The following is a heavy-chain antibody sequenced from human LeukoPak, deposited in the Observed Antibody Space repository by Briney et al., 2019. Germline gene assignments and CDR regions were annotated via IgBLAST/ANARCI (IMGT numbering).Heavy chain of an antibody. CDR1: GFDFSSYT. J-gene: IGHJ6*03. V-gene: IGHV3-64*01. Sequence: GGSLRLSCAASGFDFSSYTMHWVRQAPGQGLEYVSAITRNGGSKYHANSAKGRFTISRDNYMNTLYFQMGSLRAEDMGVYYCARGPANYFYMDVWGRGTTVTVSS. CDR3: ARGPANYFYMDV. CDR2: ITRNGGSK.